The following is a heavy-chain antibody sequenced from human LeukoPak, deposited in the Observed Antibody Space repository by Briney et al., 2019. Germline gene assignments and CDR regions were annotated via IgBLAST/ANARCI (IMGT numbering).Heavy chain of an antibody. Sequence: SETLSLTCTVSGGSISSYYWSWIRQPPGKGLEWIGEINHSGSTNYNPSLKSRVTISVDTSKNQFSLKLSSVTAADTAVYYCAANPTGLVVVAATPGNWFDPWGQGTLVTVSS. J-gene: IGHJ5*02. D-gene: IGHD2-15*01. V-gene: IGHV4-34*01. CDR1: GGSISSYY. CDR2: INHSGST. CDR3: AANPTGLVVVAATPGNWFDP.